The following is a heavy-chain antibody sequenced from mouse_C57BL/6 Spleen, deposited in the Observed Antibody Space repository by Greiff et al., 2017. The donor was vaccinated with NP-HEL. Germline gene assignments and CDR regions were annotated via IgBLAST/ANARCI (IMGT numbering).Heavy chain of an antibody. V-gene: IGHV14-4*01. CDR2: IDPEDGDT. CDR1: GFNIKDYY. D-gene: IGHD2-4*01. J-gene: IGHJ3*01. CDR3: SSTMITRAWFAY. Sequence: VQLQQSGAELVRPGASVKLSCTASGFNIKDYYMHWVKQRPEQGLEWIGWIDPEDGDTEYASKFQGKATITADTSSNTAYLQLSSLTSEDAAVCYCSSTMITRAWFAYWGQGTLVTVSA.